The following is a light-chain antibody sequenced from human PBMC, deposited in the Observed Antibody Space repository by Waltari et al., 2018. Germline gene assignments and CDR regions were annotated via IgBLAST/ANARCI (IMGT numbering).Light chain of an antibody. CDR2: EVN. V-gene: IGLV2-11*01. CDR1: SSDVCGYNY. CDR3: CSYAGSYTV. Sequence: QSALTQPRSVSGSPGQSVTISCTGTSSDVCGYNYVSWYQQHPGKVPKLIIYEVNKRPSGVPDRFSGSKSGNTASLTVSGLQAEDEADYYCCSYAGSYTVFGGGTKLTVL. J-gene: IGLJ2*01.